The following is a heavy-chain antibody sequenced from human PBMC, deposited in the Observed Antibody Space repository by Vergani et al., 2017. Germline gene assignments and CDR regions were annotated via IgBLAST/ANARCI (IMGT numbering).Heavy chain of an antibody. CDR2: INPSGGST. D-gene: IGHD4-17*01. CDR3: ARAYGDLNYFDY. Sequence: QVQLVQSGAEVKKPGSSVKVSCKASGYTFTSYYMHWVRQAPGQGLEWMGIINPSGGSTSYAQKFQGRVTMTRDTSTSTVYMELSSLRSEDTAVYYCARAYGDLNYFDYWGQGTLVTVSS. V-gene: IGHV1-46*01. CDR1: GYTFTSYY. J-gene: IGHJ4*02.